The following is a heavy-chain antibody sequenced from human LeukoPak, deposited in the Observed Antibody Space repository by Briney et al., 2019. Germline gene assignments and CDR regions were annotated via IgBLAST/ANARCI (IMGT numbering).Heavy chain of an antibody. CDR3: ARDSNTAMIILDQ. CDR2: ISGDSDTI. Sequence: PGGSLRLSCAASGFIFSDYYMNWIRQTPGKGLEWIAHISGDSDTIYYRDSVKGRFTISRGNAKNSLFLHMDRLRAEDTATYYCARDSNTAMIILDQWGQGAPVTVSS. V-gene: IGHV3-11*01. D-gene: IGHD5-18*01. CDR1: GFIFSDYY. J-gene: IGHJ4*02.